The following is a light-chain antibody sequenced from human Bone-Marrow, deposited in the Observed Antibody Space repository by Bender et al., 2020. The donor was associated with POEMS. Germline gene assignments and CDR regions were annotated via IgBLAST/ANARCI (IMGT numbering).Light chain of an antibody. Sequence: QSVLTQPPSASGTPGQRVTISCSGGSSNIGAHAVNWYQHLPGTAPKLLIYSSHRRPSEVPDRFSGSRSGTSASLAISGLQSEDEADYYCAVWDDSLTGPVFGGGTKLTVL. J-gene: IGLJ3*02. CDR1: SSNIGAHA. CDR2: SSH. CDR3: AVWDDSLTGPV. V-gene: IGLV1-44*01.